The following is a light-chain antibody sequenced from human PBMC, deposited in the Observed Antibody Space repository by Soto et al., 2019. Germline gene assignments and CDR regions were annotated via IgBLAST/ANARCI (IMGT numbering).Light chain of an antibody. V-gene: IGKV1-33*01. CDR3: QQYDNLPYT. CDR1: QDISNY. Sequence: DIQMTQSPSFLSASVGDRVTITCQASQDISNYLNWYQQKPGKATKLLIYDASNLETGVPSRFSGRGSGTDFTFTISSLQPEDIATYYCQQYDNLPYTFGQGTKLEIK. CDR2: DAS. J-gene: IGKJ2*01.